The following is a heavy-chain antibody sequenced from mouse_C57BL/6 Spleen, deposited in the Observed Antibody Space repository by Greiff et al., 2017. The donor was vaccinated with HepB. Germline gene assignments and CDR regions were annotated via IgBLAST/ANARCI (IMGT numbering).Heavy chain of an antibody. V-gene: IGHV1-64*01. D-gene: IGHD1-1*01. J-gene: IGHJ2*01. CDR1: GYTFTSYW. CDR2: IHPNSGST. CDR3: AREVLLLGRFDY. Sequence: QVQLQQPGAELVKPGASVKLSCKASGYTFTSYWMHWVKQRPGQGLEWIGMIHPNSGSTNYNEKFKSKATLTVDKSSSTAYMQLSSLTSEDSEVYYCAREVLLLGRFDYWGQGTTLTVSS.